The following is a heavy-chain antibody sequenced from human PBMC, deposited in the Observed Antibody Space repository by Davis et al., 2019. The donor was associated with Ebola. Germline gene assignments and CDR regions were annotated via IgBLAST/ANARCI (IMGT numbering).Heavy chain of an antibody. CDR2: INHSGST. CDR3: ARGWLGYCSGGSC. D-gene: IGHD2-15*01. CDR1: GGSFSGYY. Sequence: PSETLSLTCAVYGGSFSGYYWSWIRQPPGKGLEWIGEINHSGSTNYNPSLKSRVTISVDTSKNQFSLKLSSVTAADTAVYYCARGWLGYCSGGSCWGQGTLVTVSS. J-gene: IGHJ4*02. V-gene: IGHV4-34*01.